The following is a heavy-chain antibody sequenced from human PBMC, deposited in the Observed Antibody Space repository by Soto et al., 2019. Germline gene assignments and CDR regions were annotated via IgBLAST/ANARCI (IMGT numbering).Heavy chain of an antibody. CDR3: ARDRSTIFGVVTPRRDYFDY. Sequence: VASVKVSCKASGYTFTSYAMHWVRQAPGQRLEWMGWINAGNGNTKYSQKFQGRVTITRDTSASTAYMELSSLRSEDTAVYYCARDRSTIFGVVTPRRDYFDYWGQGTLVTVSS. CDR2: INAGNGNT. J-gene: IGHJ4*02. V-gene: IGHV1-3*01. D-gene: IGHD3-3*01. CDR1: GYTFTSYA.